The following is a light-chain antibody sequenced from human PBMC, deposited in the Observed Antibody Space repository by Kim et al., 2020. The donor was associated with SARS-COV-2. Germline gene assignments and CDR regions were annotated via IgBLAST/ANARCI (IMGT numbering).Light chain of an antibody. J-gene: IGLJ2*01. CDR2: QDS. V-gene: IGLV3-1*01. Sequence: SVSPGQTASITCSGDKLGDKYACWYQQKPGQSPVVVIHQDSKRPSGIPERFSGSNSGNTATLTISGTQTMDEADYYCQAWDSSTVVFGGGTQLTVL. CDR1: KLGDKY. CDR3: QAWDSSTVV.